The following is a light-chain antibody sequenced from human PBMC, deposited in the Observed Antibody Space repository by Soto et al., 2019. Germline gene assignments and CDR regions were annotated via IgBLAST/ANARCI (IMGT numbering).Light chain of an antibody. Sequence: EIVLTQSRATLSLSPGERGTLSCRASQSVSSYLAWYQQKPGQAPRLLIYDASNRVTGIPARLSGSGSGTDFTLTISSLEPEDFAVYYCQQRSNWSTFGQGTRLEIK. V-gene: IGKV3-11*01. CDR2: DAS. CDR3: QQRSNWST. J-gene: IGKJ5*01. CDR1: QSVSSY.